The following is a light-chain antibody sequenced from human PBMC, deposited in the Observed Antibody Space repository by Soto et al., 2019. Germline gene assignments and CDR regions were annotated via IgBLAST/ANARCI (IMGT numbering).Light chain of an antibody. CDR1: QSVFSNSKNRNH. J-gene: IGKJ4*01. Sequence: DIVMTQSPDSLAVSLGESATIKCKSSQSVFSNSKNRNHLSWYQQKPGQPPKLLIYWATTRESGVPDRFSGSGFGTDFTLTVSGLQAADVAICYCHQYFRNSITSGGGTTVETK. V-gene: IGKV4-1*01. CDR2: WAT. CDR3: HQYFRNSIT.